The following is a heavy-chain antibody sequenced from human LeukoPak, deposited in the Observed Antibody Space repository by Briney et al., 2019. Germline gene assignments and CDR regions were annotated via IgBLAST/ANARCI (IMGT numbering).Heavy chain of an antibody. CDR3: ARDRYYYDSSGYYGPFDY. J-gene: IGHJ4*02. Sequence: SGGSLRLSCAASGFTFSSYAMHWVRQAPGKGLEWVAVISYDGSNKYYADSVKGRFTISRDNSKNTLYLQMNSLRAEDTAVYYCARDRYYYDSSGYYGPFDYWGQGTLVTVSS. CDR1: GFTFSSYA. CDR2: ISYDGSNK. D-gene: IGHD3-22*01. V-gene: IGHV3-30-3*01.